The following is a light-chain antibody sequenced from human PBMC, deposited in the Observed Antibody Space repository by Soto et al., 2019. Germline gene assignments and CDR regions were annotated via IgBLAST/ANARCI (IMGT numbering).Light chain of an antibody. Sequence: DTLMPQSPATLSVSPGERATLSCRASQSVNNNLAWYQQKLGHAPRVLIYGASTRATGIPARFTGSGSGTEFILTITSLQSEDSAFDYCQEYNPWPWTCGQGTNVAFK. J-gene: IGKJ1*01. CDR1: QSVNNN. CDR2: GAS. V-gene: IGKV3-15*01. CDR3: QEYNPWPWT.